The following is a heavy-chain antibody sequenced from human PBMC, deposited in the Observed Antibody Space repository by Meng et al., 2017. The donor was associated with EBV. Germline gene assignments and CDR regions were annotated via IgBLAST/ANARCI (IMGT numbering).Heavy chain of an antibody. J-gene: IGHJ4*02. Sequence: QVQWQKFEAEGKKPGSAVKVSCRSSGGTFRSDAVSWVRQAPGQGLEWMGGLIPMSGAPHYAQKFQDRVTIIADESTSTHSMELNNLRFEDTAMYYCASESGRGFTPDYWGQGTLVTVSS. CDR3: ASESGRGFTPDY. V-gene: IGHV1-69*01. CDR2: LIPMSGAP. D-gene: IGHD3-10*01. CDR1: GGTFRSDA.